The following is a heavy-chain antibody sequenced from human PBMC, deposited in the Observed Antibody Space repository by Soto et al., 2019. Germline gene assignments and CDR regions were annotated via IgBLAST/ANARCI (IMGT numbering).Heavy chain of an antibody. D-gene: IGHD2-21*01. CDR3: VRVHQKSVQHCSGDYFRHYDS. CDR1: GVTFSSYW. J-gene: IGHJ4*02. CDR2: IIEDGGEK. Sequence: PSGSLTLTCVVSGVTFSSYWIGWVRQTPRKGQEWVGKIIEDGGEKYYVGSVNGRSTIYRDDTENSLLLHLHCLTDENTAVDYCVRVHQKSVQHCSGDYFRHYDSWGQGTLVTVSS. V-gene: IGHV3-7*03.